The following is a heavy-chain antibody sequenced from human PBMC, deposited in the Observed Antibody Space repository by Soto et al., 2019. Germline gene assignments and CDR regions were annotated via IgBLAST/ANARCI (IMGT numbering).Heavy chain of an antibody. CDR2: IYYSGST. V-gene: IGHV4-59*01. Sequence: PSETLSLTCTVSGGSISSYYWSWIRQPPGKGLEWIGYIYYSGSTNYNPSLKSRVTISVDTSKNQFSLKLSSVTAADTAVYYCASGSYWGSYYYYGMDVWGQGTTVTVS. J-gene: IGHJ6*02. CDR1: GGSISSYY. D-gene: IGHD1-26*01. CDR3: ASGSYWGSYYYYGMDV.